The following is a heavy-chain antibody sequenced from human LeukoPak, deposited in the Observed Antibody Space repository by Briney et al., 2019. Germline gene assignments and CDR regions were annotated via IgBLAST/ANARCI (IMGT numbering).Heavy chain of an antibody. CDR3: AGGYSSSSDDY. V-gene: IGHV3-53*01. CDR1: GCTVSSNY. D-gene: IGHD6-6*01. CDR2: IYSGGST. J-gene: IGHJ4*02. Sequence: GGSLRLSCAASGCTVSSNYMSWVRQAPGQGLEWVGGIYSGGSTYYADSVKGGSTISRDNSKNTLYLEMNSLRAEDTAVYYCAGGYSSSSDDYWGQGTLVTVSS.